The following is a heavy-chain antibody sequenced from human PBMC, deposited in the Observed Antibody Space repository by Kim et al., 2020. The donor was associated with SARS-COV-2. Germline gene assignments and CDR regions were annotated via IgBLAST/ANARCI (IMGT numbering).Heavy chain of an antibody. J-gene: IGHJ4*02. CDR2: IKQDGSDK. V-gene: IGHV3-7*03. D-gene: IGHD3-10*01. CDR1: GLSFSSYW. CDR3: RAARGLDY. Sequence: GGSLRLSCAASGLSFSSYWMSWVRQAPGKGLEWVANIKQDGSDKYYVDSVKGRFTISRDNAKNSAYLQMNTLRVEDTAVYYCRAARGLDYWGQGILVTVSS.